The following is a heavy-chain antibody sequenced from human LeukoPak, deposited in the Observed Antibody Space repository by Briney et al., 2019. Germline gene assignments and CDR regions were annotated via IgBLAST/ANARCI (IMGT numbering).Heavy chain of an antibody. V-gene: IGHV4-34*01. J-gene: IGHJ5*02. CDR2: INHSGST. D-gene: IGHD3-10*01. Sequence: SETLSLTCAVYGGSFSGYYWSWIRQPPGKGLEWIGEINHSGSTNYNPSLKSRVTISVDTSKNQFSLKLSSVTAADTAVYYCARKFDRRWLWFGPNWFDPWGQGTLVTVSS. CDR1: GGSFSGYY. CDR3: ARKFDRRWLWFGPNWFDP.